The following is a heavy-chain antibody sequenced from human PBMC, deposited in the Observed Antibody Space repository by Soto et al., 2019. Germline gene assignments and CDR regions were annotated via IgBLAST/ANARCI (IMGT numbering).Heavy chain of an antibody. Sequence: QVQVVESGGGVVQPGRSLRLSCAASGFTFRKFGMHWVRQAPGKGLEWVAVIWHDGKNKYYADSAKGRFTISRDNSKNTLYLQMDSLRAEDTAVYYCARDPGQDEAMDYWGQGTLLTVSS. CDR1: GFTFRKFG. V-gene: IGHV3-33*01. CDR3: ARDPGQDEAMDY. CDR2: IWHDGKNK. J-gene: IGHJ4*02.